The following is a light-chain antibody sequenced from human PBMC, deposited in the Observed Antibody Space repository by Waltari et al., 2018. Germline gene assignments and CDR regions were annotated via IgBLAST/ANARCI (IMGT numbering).Light chain of an antibody. CDR3: QQYYSAPIT. CDR2: WAS. V-gene: IGKV4-1*01. Sequence: DIVMTQSPDSLAVSLGERATINCKSSQSVLYNSNNKNYLAWYQQKPGQPPKLLIYWASTRELGVPDRFSGSGSGTDFTLTISSLQAEDVAVYYCQQYYSAPITFGQGTRLEIK. J-gene: IGKJ5*01. CDR1: QSVLYNSNNKNY.